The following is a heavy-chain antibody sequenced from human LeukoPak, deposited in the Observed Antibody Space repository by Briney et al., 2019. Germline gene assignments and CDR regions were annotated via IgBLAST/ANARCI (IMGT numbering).Heavy chain of an antibody. CDR2: ARNKVDRYTT. CDR1: GLTFSNYW. V-gene: IGHV3-72*01. Sequence: GGSLRLSCAASGLTFSNYWMDWVRQTPGKGLEWVGRARNKVDRYTTEYAASVKGRFSISRDDSKNSLYLQMNSLKTEDTAVYYCARALRFSSSDYFFHYWGQGTLVTVSS. J-gene: IGHJ4*02. CDR3: ARALRFSSSDYFFHY. D-gene: IGHD3-22*01.